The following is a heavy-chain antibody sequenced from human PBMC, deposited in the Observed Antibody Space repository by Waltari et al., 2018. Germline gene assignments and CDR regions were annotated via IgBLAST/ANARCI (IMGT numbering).Heavy chain of an antibody. J-gene: IGHJ4*02. CDR2: VYHRGKP. CDR3: AGDRAIGLFFDY. D-gene: IGHD2-2*01. CDR1: GDSISGNYW. V-gene: IGHV4-4*02. Sequence: QVQLQESGQGLVKPSGTLSLTCAVSGDSISGNYWWSWVRQSPEKGLEWIGQVYHRGKPHYNPSLQSRVTISVDKPKNQFSLNLNSVTAADTAVYYCAGDRAIGLFFDYWGRGTLVTVSS.